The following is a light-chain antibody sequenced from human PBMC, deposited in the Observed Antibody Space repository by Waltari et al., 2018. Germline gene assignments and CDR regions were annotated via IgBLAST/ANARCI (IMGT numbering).Light chain of an antibody. J-gene: IGKJ4*01. V-gene: IGKV1-27*01. Sequence: DMKMTQSPSSLSASAGDRVTITCRASRDISNYLAWYQQKPGEVPKLLIYTASTLQSGVPSRFRGTGSGTDFTLTISSLQPEDVATYYCQNYDGAPLTFSGGTKVEIK. CDR2: TAS. CDR1: RDISNY. CDR3: QNYDGAPLT.